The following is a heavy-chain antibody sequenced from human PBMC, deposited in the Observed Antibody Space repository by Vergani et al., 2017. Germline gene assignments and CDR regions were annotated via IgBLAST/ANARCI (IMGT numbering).Heavy chain of an antibody. D-gene: IGHD3-9*01. V-gene: IGHV5-51*01. CDR3: ARLRSPTYYDIWTGYSELDY. CDR2: IYPGDSDT. CDR1: GYSFTSYW. J-gene: IGHJ4*02. Sequence: EVQLVQSGAEVKKPGESLKISCKGSGYSFTSYWIGWVRQMPGKGLEWMGIIYPGDSDTRYSPSFQGQVTISADKSISTAYLQWSSLKASDTAMYYCARLRSPTYYDIWTGYSELDYWGQGTLVTVSS.